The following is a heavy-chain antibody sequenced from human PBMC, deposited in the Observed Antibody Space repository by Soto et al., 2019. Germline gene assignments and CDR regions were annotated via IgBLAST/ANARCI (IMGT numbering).Heavy chain of an antibody. J-gene: IGHJ6*02. CDR1: GYTFTSYY. CDR3: AREVVVVPGGHHYFYQGMDV. CDR2: INPSGGGR. Sequence: GAPVTVSYQASGYTFTSYYMHWVRQAPGQGPEWIGVINPSGGGRTYAQKSQGRVTMTAXPXXSXXXMESXXRGXEATAVYYCAREVVVVPGGHHYFYQGMDVWG. V-gene: IGHV1-46*01. D-gene: IGHD2-2*01.